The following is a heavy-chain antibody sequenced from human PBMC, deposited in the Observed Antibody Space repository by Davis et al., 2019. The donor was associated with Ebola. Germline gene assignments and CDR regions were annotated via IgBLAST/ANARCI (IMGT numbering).Heavy chain of an antibody. D-gene: IGHD2-2*01. CDR1: GFSLSIYG. V-gene: IGHV3-30*03. J-gene: IGHJ4*02. CDR3: ARETPISSRSDW. CDR2: ISYHGNYK. Sequence: GESLKISCAASGFSLSIYGMHWVRQAPGKGLEWVAGISYHGNYKYYVDSVKGRFTVSRDNSDNTRFLQMDSLRGDDTAVYFCARETPISSRSDWWGQGTLVTVSS.